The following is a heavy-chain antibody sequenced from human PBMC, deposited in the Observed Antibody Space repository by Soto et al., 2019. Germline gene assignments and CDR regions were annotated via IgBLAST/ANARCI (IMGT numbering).Heavy chain of an antibody. Sequence: QVQLQQWGAGLLKPSETLSLTCAVYVGSFSGYYWSWIRQPPGKGLQWIGEINHSRSTNYNPSLKSRVTISVDTSKNQFSLKLSSVTAADTAVYYCARSRESSNWAVGGYFDRWGLGTLVTVSS. CDR3: ARSRESSNWAVGGYFDR. J-gene: IGHJ2*01. V-gene: IGHV4-34*01. D-gene: IGHD6-13*01. CDR2: INHSRST. CDR1: VGSFSGYY.